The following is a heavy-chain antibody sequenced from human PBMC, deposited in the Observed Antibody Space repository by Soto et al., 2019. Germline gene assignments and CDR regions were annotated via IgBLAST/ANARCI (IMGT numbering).Heavy chain of an antibody. CDR3: AHSSGDYYDSSGYSGYFDL. V-gene: IGHV2-5*01. CDR1: GFSLSTSGVG. CDR2: IYWNDDK. D-gene: IGHD3-22*01. J-gene: IGHJ2*01. Sequence: QITLKESGPTLVKPTQTLTLTCTFSGFSLSTSGVGVGWIRQPPGKALEWLALIYWNDDKRYSPSLKSRLTITKDTSKNQVVLTMTNMDPVDTATYYCAHSSGDYYDSSGYSGYFDLWGRGTLVTVSS.